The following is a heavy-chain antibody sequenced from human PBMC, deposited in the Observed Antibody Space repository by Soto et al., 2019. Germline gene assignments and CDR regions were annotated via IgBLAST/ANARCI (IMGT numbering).Heavy chain of an antibody. J-gene: IGHJ6*02. D-gene: IGHD4-17*01. CDR3: EEGMTTSAHMDV. CDR2: IDPSDSYT. CDR1: GYSFTSYW. Sequence: GESLNISCKGSGYSFTSYWISWVRQMPGKGLEWMGRIDPSDSYTNYSPSFQGHVTISADKSISTAYLQWSSLKASDTAMYYCEEGMTTSAHMDVWGQGTTVTVS. V-gene: IGHV5-10-1*01.